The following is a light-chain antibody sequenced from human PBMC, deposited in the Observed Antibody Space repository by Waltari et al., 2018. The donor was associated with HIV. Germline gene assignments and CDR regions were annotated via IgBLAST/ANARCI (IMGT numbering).Light chain of an antibody. J-gene: IGLJ2*01. V-gene: IGLV2-14*01. CDR1: SSDIGYYDY. Sequence: QSALTQPASVSGSPGQSIVLPCTGSSSDIGYYDYVSWYQQYPGQAPKALIYEVTSRPFGTSPPFSGSQAAPTGVRAHSQLPTYHGADVFCSSYTRRGTVVFGGGTRLTVL. CDR2: EVT. CDR3: SSYTRRGTVV.